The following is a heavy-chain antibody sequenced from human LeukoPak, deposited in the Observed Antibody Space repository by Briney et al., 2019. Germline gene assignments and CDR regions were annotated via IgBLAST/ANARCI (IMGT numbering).Heavy chain of an antibody. CDR2: INPNSGGT. D-gene: IGHD3-10*01. CDR1: GYTFTGYY. V-gene: IGHV1-2*02. Sequence: GASVKVSCKASGYTFTGYYMHWVRQAPGQGLEWMGWINPNSGGTNYAQKFQGRVTMTRDTSISTAYMELSRLRSDDTAVYYCARDIGYYGSGSYFDYWGQGTLVTVSS. CDR3: ARDIGYYGSGSYFDY. J-gene: IGHJ4*02.